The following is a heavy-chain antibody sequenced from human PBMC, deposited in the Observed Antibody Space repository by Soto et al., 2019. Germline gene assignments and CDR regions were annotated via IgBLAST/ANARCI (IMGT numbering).Heavy chain of an antibody. CDR1: VGSVSSGDYY. CDR3: ARAILEWSLDV. D-gene: IGHD3-3*01. Sequence: SETLSLTCTVSVGSVSSGDYYWSWIRQPPGKGLEWIGYIYYSGSTYYNPSLKSRVTISVDTSKNQFSLKLSSVTAADTAVYYCARAILEWSLDVWGQGTTVTVSS. CDR2: IYYSGST. J-gene: IGHJ6*02. V-gene: IGHV4-30-4*01.